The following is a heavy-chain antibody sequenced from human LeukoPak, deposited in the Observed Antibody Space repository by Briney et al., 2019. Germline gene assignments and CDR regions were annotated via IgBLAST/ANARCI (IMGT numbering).Heavy chain of an antibody. CDR2: INHSGST. V-gene: IGHV4-34*01. Sequence: SETLSLTCAVYGGSFSGYYWSWIRQPPGKGLEWIGEINHSGSTNYNPSLKSRVTISVDTSKNQFSLKLSSVTAADTAVYYCARRVIVARIPFLDAWGQGTMVSVS. D-gene: IGHD5-12*01. CDR1: GGSFSGYY. CDR3: ARRVIVARIPFLDA. J-gene: IGHJ5*02.